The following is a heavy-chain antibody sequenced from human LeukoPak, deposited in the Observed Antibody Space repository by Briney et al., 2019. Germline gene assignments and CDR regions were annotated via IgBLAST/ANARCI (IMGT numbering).Heavy chain of an antibody. Sequence: GGSLRLSCAASGFTFTSYGMRWVRQAPGKGLEWVALIWYDGRKEYYADSVKGRFTISRDDSRNTLYLQMNGLRAEDTAVYYCARLGSSWSSDYWGQGTLVTVSS. V-gene: IGHV3-33*01. D-gene: IGHD6-13*01. CDR3: ARLGSSWSSDY. J-gene: IGHJ4*02. CDR2: IWYDGRKE. CDR1: GFTFTSYG.